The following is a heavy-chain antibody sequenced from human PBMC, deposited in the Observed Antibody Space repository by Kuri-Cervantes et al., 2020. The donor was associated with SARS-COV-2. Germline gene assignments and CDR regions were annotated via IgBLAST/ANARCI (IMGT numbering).Heavy chain of an antibody. CDR1: GFTFGNYW. J-gene: IGHJ5*02. CDR3: AKSDWFDP. Sequence: GESLKISCAASGFTFGNYWMHWVRQAPGKGLVWVSRFMSDGTSPSYADSVRGRFTISRDNAKNTLYLQMNSLRADDTAEYYCAKSDWFDPWGQGTLVTVSS. V-gene: IGHV3-74*01. CDR2: FMSDGTSP.